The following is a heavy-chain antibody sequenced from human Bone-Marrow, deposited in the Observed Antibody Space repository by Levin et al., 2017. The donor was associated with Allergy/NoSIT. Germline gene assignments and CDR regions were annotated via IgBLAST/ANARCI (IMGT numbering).Heavy chain of an antibody. CDR2: INSDGSST. V-gene: IGHV3-74*01. CDR1: GFTFSSYW. CDR3: ARNQGRIAVAVSGQRYFDL. Sequence: PGGSLRLSCAASGFTFSSYWMHWVRQAPGKGLVWVSRINSDGSSTSYADSVKGRFTISRDNAKNTLYLQMNSLRAEDTAVYYCARNQGRIAVAVSGQRYFDLWGRGTLVTVSS. D-gene: IGHD6-19*01. J-gene: IGHJ2*01.